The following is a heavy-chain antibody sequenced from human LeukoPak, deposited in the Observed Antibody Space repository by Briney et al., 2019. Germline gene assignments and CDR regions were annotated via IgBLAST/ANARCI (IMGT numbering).Heavy chain of an antibody. J-gene: IGHJ4*02. CDR1: GGSISSSSYY. CDR3: ARLPIGDYYFDY. Sequence: KPSETLSLTCTVSGGSISSSSYYWGWIRQPPGKGLEWIGSIYYSGSTYYNPSLKSRVTISVDTSKNQFSLKLSSVTPADTAVYYCARLPIGDYYFDYWGQGTLVTVSS. D-gene: IGHD4-17*01. V-gene: IGHV4-39*01. CDR2: IYYSGST.